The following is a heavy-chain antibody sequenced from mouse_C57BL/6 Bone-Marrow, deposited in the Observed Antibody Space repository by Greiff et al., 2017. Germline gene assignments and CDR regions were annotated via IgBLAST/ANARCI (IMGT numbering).Heavy chain of an antibody. J-gene: IGHJ4*01. V-gene: IGHV5-17*01. CDR1: GFTFSDYG. Sequence: EVQRVESGGGLVKPGGSLKLSCAASGFTFSDYGMHWVRQAPEKGLEWVAYISSGSSTIYYADTVKGRFTISRDNAKNTLFLQMTSLRSEDTAMYYCANLLLYAMDYWGQGTSVTVSS. CDR2: ISSGSSTI. D-gene: IGHD2-12*01. CDR3: ANLLLYAMDY.